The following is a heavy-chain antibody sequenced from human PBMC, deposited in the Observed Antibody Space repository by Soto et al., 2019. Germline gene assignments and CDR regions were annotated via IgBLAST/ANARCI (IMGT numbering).Heavy chain of an antibody. D-gene: IGHD6-13*01. V-gene: IGHV3-66*01. Sequence: GSLRLSCAASGFTVSSNYMSWVRQAPGKGLEWVSVIYSAGSADFADSVKGRFTISRDNSKNTLYLQMSSLRAEDTAVYYCARVPSSNYHYFDYWGQGTLVTVSS. CDR3: ARVPSSNYHYFDY. CDR2: IYSAGSA. J-gene: IGHJ4*02. CDR1: GFTVSSNY.